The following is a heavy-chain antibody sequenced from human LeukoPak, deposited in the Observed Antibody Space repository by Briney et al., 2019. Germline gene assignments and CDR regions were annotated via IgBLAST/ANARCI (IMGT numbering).Heavy chain of an antibody. CDR3: ARLYCSSTSCYLDY. CDR2: IIPILGIA. J-gene: IGHJ4*02. Sequence: SVKLSCKASGGTFRSYAISWVRQGPGQGLEWMGRIIPILGIANYAQKFQGRVTITADKSTSTAYMELSSLRSEGTAVYYCARLYCSSTSCYLDYWGQGTLVTVSS. D-gene: IGHD2-2*01. V-gene: IGHV1-69*04. CDR1: GGTFRSYA.